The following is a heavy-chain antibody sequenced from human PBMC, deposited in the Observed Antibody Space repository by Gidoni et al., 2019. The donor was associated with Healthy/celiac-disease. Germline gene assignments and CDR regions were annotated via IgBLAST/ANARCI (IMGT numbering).Heavy chain of an antibody. D-gene: IGHD1-1*01. J-gene: IGHJ4*02. V-gene: IGHV3-23*04. CDR2: ISGSGGST. CDR1: GFTFRSYA. Sequence: EVQRVESGGGLVQPGGSLRLSCAASGFTFRSYAMSWVRQAPGKGLEGVSAISGSGGSTYYAESVKGRFTICRDNSKNTRYLQRNSLRAEDTAVYYCAKDRPGMREKLERRIFDYWGQGTLVTVSS. CDR3: AKDRPGMREKLERRIFDY.